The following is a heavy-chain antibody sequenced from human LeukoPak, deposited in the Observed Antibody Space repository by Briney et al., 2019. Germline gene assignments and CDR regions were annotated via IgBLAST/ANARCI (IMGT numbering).Heavy chain of an antibody. J-gene: IGHJ4*02. CDR1: GYTFTSYA. V-gene: IGHV1-3*01. D-gene: IGHD3-16*02. CDR3: ARDTYDYVWGSYRYFPGDFDY. CDR2: INAGNGNT. Sequence: GASVKVSCKASGYTFTSYAMHWVRQAPGQRLEWMGWINAGNGNTKYSQKFQGRVTITRDTSASTAYVELSSLRSEDTAVYYCARDTYDYVWGSYRYFPGDFDYWGQGTLVTVSS.